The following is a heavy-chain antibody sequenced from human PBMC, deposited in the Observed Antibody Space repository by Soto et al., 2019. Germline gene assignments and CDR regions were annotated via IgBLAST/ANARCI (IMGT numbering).Heavy chain of an antibody. CDR2: ISYDGSHK. D-gene: IGHD2-15*01. CDR3: AKDGAPRYCGRSSCHPAGSY. J-gene: IGHJ4*02. V-gene: IGHV3-30*18. CDR1: GFTFSNYG. Sequence: QVQLVESGGGVVQPGRSLRLSCAGSGFTFSNYGLHWVRQAPGKGLEWVAVISYDGSHKYYADSVKGRFTISRDNSKNMLYLQMDSLRAEDTAVYYCAKDGAPRYCGRSSCHPAGSYWAQRTLVNVSS.